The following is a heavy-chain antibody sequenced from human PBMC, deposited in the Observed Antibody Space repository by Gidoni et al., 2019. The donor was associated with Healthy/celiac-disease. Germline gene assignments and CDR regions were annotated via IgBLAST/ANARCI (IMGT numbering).Heavy chain of an antibody. CDR2: ISGSGGST. CDR3: AKGPPVAVAGYFDY. CDR1: GFTFSSYA. V-gene: IGHV3-23*01. D-gene: IGHD6-19*01. Sequence: EVQLLESGGGLVQPGGALSLSCDASGFTFSSYAMRWVRQAPGKGLEWVSAISGSGGSTYSEDSVKGRFTISRDNSKNTLYLQMNSLRAEDTAVYYCAKGPPVAVAGYFDYWGQGTLVTVSS. J-gene: IGHJ4*02.